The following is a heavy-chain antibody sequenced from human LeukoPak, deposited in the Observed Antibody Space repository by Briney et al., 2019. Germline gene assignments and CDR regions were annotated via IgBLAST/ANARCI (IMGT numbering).Heavy chain of an antibody. Sequence: ASLKVSCKASGYTFTGYYLHWVRQAPGQGLEWMGLINPNSGGTDYAQTSQGRVTITRDTSISTAYMELSRLRSDDTAVYYCARRDSGSPAYFVYWGEGALVTVSS. CDR3: ARRDSGSPAYFVY. CDR1: GYTFTGYY. D-gene: IGHD1-26*01. J-gene: IGHJ4*02. CDR2: INPNSGGT. V-gene: IGHV1-2*02.